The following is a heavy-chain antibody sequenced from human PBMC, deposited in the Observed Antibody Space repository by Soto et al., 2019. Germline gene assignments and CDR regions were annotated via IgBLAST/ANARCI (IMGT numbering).Heavy chain of an antibody. CDR3: TSGLWGGNDYATFDY. CDR1: GFTLSGSA. Sequence: EVQLVESGGGLVQPGVSLKLFCAASGFTLSGSATHWPRHAPGKGLEGLGRYRENANNYANVYAASVEGRFTIYRDDSRNTAYLLMNSLTTEDTAIYFCTSGLWGGNDYATFDYWGQGILVTVSS. V-gene: IGHV3-73*02. J-gene: IGHJ4*02. CDR2: YRENANNYAN. D-gene: IGHD5-12*01.